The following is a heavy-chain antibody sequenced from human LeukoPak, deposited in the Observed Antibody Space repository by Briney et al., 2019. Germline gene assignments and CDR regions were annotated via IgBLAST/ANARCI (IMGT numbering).Heavy chain of an antibody. CDR3: ARLSIRGYSYAPFDY. D-gene: IGHD5-18*01. Sequence: GESLKISCKGSGYSFTSYWIGWVRQMPGKGLEWMGIIYPGDSDTRYSPSFQGQVTISADKSISTAYLQWSSLKASDTAMYYCARLSIRGYSYAPFDYWGQGTLVTVSS. J-gene: IGHJ4*02. CDR1: GYSFTSYW. CDR2: IYPGDSDT. V-gene: IGHV5-51*01.